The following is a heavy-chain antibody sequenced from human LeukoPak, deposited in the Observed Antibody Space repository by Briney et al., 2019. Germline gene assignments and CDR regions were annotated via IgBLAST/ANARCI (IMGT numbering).Heavy chain of an antibody. D-gene: IGHD6-19*01. Sequence: GASVKVSCKASGYTFTSYYMHWVRQAPGQGLEWMGGIIPIFGTANYAQKFQGRVTITTDESTSTAYMELRSLRSDDTAVYYCARDSKAVAVFFDYWGQGTLVTVSS. CDR2: IIPIFGTA. V-gene: IGHV1-69*05. CDR3: ARDSKAVAVFFDY. J-gene: IGHJ4*02. CDR1: GYTFTSYY.